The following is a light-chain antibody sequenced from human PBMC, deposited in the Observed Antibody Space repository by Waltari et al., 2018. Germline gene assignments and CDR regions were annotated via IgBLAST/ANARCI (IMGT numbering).Light chain of an antibody. CDR2: YYD. CDR3: AAWDVSLNALI. J-gene: IGLJ2*01. Sequence: QSALTQPPSVSGAPRQRVTISCSGSSSNIGDSAVNWYQQFPGKSPKLVLYYYDLLPLGVPERFSCVKAGSSASLAISGLQSEDEALYFCAAWDVSLNALIFGGGTKLTVL. CDR1: SSNIGDSA. V-gene: IGLV1-36*01.